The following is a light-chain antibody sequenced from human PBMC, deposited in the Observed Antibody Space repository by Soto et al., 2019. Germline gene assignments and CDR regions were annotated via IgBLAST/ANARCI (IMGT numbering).Light chain of an antibody. V-gene: IGKV1-39*01. CDR2: AAS. CDR1: QTIIRY. Sequence: DIQMTQSPSSLSASVGDRVTITCRASQTIIRYLNWYQQKPGRAPNLLIYAASSLQSGVPSRFSGSGSGTEFTLTISSLQPEDFATYYCQQSYSTLFTFGPGT. J-gene: IGKJ3*01. CDR3: QQSYSTLFT.